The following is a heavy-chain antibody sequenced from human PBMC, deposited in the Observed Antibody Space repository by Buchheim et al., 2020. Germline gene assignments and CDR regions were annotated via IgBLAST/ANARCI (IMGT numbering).Heavy chain of an antibody. V-gene: IGHV1-8*01. CDR1: GYTFTSYD. Sequence: QVQLVQSGAEVKKPGASVKVSCKASGYTFTSYDINWVRRATGQGLEWMGWMNPNSGNTGYAQKFQGRVTMTRNTSISTAYMELSSLRSEDTAVYYCARGTMDSSSWYNYYYYYGMDVWGQGTT. J-gene: IGHJ6*02. D-gene: IGHD6-13*01. CDR2: MNPNSGNT. CDR3: ARGTMDSSSWYNYYYYYGMDV.